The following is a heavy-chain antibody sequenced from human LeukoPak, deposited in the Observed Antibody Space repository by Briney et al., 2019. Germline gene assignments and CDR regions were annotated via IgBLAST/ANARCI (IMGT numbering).Heavy chain of an antibody. CDR2: ISYDGSNK. D-gene: IGHD3-16*01. CDR1: GFTFSSYG. Sequence: GGSLRLSCAASGFTFSSYGMHWVRQAPGKGLEWMAVISYDGSNKYYADSVKGRFTISRDNSKNTLYLQMNNLRAEDTAVYYCAKEDYGVHSYYYYYYMDVWGKGTTVTVSS. J-gene: IGHJ6*03. V-gene: IGHV3-30*18. CDR3: AKEDYGVHSYYYYYYMDV.